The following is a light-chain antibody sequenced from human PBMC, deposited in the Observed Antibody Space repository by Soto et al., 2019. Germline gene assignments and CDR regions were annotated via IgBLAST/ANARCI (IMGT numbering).Light chain of an antibody. Sequence: QSVLTQPASVSGSPGQSITISCTGTSSDVGSYNLVSWYQQHPGKAPKLMIYEGSKRPSGVPDRFSGSKSGNTASLTVSGLQAEDEADYYCSSYAGSNNRVVFGGGTKVTVL. V-gene: IGLV2-14*02. CDR2: EGS. CDR3: SSYAGSNNRVV. J-gene: IGLJ2*01. CDR1: SSDVGSYNL.